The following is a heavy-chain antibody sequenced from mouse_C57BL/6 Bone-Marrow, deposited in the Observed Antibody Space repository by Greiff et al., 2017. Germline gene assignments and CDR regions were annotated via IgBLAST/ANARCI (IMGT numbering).Heavy chain of an antibody. J-gene: IGHJ4*01. D-gene: IGHD2-2*01. V-gene: IGHV1-81*01. Sequence: QVHVKQSGAELARPGASVKLSCKASGYTFTSYGISWVKQRTGQGLEWIGEIYPRSGNTSYNEKFKGKATLTADKSSSTAYMELRSLTSEDSAVYCCARWGLRRPYAMDYWGQGTSVTVSS. CDR2: IYPRSGNT. CDR1: GYTFTSYG. CDR3: ARWGLRRPYAMDY.